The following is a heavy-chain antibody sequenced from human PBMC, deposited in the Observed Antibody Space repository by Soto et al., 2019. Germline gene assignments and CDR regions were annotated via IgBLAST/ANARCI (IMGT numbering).Heavy chain of an antibody. CDR3: AEGGSYAALYYYGMDV. D-gene: IGHD1-26*01. J-gene: IGHJ6*02. Sequence: QVQLVQSGAEVKKPGSSVKVSCKASGGTFSSYAISWVRQAPGQGLEWMGGIIAIFGTANYAQKFQGRVTITPDESTSTAYMELSSLRSEDTAVYYCAEGGSYAALYYYGMDVWGQGTTVTVSS. V-gene: IGHV1-69*01. CDR2: IIAIFGTA. CDR1: GGTFSSYA.